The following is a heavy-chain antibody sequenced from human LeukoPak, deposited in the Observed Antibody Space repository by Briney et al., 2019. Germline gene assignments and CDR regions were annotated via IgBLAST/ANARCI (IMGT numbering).Heavy chain of an antibody. D-gene: IGHD3-9*01. CDR2: IYYSGST. J-gene: IGHJ4*02. V-gene: IGHV4-39*07. CDR1: GGSISSSSYY. Sequence: SETLSLTCTVSGGSISSSSYYWGWIRQPPGKGLEWIRSIYYSGSTPYNPSLKSRVTISVDTSKNQFSLKLSSVTAADAAVYYCARAYDILTGYYYDYWGQGTLVTVSS. CDR3: ARAYDILTGYYYDY.